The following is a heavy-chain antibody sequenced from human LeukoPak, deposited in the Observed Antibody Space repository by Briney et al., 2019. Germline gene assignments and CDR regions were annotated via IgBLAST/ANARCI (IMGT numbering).Heavy chain of an antibody. CDR1: GDSLSSYH. Sequence: SETLSLTCTVSGDSLSSYHWSWLRQPPGEGLEWIGYIYYSGSTNYNPSLKGRVIISVDTSNNQFSLTLSSVTAADTAVYYCARGAGWYGYWGQGTLVTVSS. V-gene: IGHV4-59*01. CDR2: IYYSGST. CDR3: ARGAGWYGY. D-gene: IGHD6-19*01. J-gene: IGHJ4*02.